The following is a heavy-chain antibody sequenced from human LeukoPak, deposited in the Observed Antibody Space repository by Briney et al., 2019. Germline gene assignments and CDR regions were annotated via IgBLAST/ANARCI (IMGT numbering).Heavy chain of an antibody. D-gene: IGHD5-24*01. CDR1: GGSISSGGYS. J-gene: IGHJ4*02. Sequence: SQTLSLTCAVSGGSISSGGYSWSWIRQPPGKGLEWIGSIYYSGSTYYNPSLKSRVTISVDTSKNQFSLKLSSVTAADTAVYYCARDLTEMATINVGSDYWGQGTLVTVSS. V-gene: IGHV4-30-4*07. CDR3: ARDLTEMATINVGSDY. CDR2: IYYSGST.